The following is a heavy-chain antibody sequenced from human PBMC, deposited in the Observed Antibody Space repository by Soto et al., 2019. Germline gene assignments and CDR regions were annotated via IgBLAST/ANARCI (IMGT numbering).Heavy chain of an antibody. Sequence: ASVKVSRKASGYTFTSYGISWVRQAPGQGLEWMGWISAYNGNTNYAQKLQGRVTMTTDNSKNTLYLQMNSLRAEDTAVYYCAKSQVYSSSWMDYWGQGTLVTVSS. J-gene: IGHJ4*02. CDR2: ISAYNGNT. CDR1: GYTFTSYG. V-gene: IGHV1-18*01. D-gene: IGHD6-13*01. CDR3: AKSQVYSSSWMDY.